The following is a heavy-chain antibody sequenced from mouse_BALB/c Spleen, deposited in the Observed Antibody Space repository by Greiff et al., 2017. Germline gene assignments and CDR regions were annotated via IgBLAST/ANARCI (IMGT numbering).Heavy chain of an antibody. Sequence: VMLVESGPGLVAPSQSLSITCTVSGFSLTGYGVNWVRQPPGKGLEWLGMIWGDGSTDYNSALKSRLSISKDNSKSQVFLKMNSLQTDDTARYYCAREGLYYYAMDYWGKEPQSPSPQ. D-gene: IGHD6-1*01. CDR1: GFSLTGYG. J-gene: IGHJ4*01. V-gene: IGHV2-6-7*01. CDR3: AREGLYYYAMDY. CDR2: IWGDGST.